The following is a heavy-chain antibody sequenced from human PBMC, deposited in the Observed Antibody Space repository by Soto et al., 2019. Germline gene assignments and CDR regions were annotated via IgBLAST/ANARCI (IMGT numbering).Heavy chain of an antibody. CDR1: GASISSRSSY. V-gene: IGHV4-39*01. D-gene: IGHD6-13*01. J-gene: IGHJ5*02. Sequence: SETLSLTCIVSGASISSRSSYWGWIRQPPGKGLEWVGTFYSGSTYNNPSLKSRVTISVDTSKNQFSLRLSSVAAEDTAIYYCATTRGIAVGGSFDHWGQGTLVTVSS. CDR2: FYSGST. CDR3: ATTRGIAVGGSFDH.